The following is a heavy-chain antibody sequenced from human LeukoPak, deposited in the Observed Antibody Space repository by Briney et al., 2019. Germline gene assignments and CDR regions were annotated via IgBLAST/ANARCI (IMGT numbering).Heavy chain of an antibody. Sequence: GGSLRLSCAASGFTFSTYWLRWVRQAPGKGREGVANIKEDGSETYYVDSLRGRFTISRDNLKNSLYLQINSLRAEDTAVYYCGRDSFETDIDYWGQGTLVTVSS. J-gene: IGHJ4*02. D-gene: IGHD1-14*01. V-gene: IGHV3-7*01. CDR2: IKEDGSET. CDR1: GFTFSTYW. CDR3: GRDSFETDIDY.